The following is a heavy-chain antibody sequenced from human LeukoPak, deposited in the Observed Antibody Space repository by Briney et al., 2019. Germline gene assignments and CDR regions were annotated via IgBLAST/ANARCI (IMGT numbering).Heavy chain of an antibody. CDR1: GYSFTSYW. Sequence: HGESLKISGKGSGYSFTSYWIAWVRQMPGKGLEWMGIIYPGDSDTSYSPSFQGQVTITADKSVSTAYLQWSSLKASDTAMYYCASSVSHTASDIVVVPASVWGQGTTVTVSS. J-gene: IGHJ6*02. CDR3: ASSVSHTASDIVVVPASV. CDR2: IYPGDSDT. V-gene: IGHV5-51*01. D-gene: IGHD2-2*01.